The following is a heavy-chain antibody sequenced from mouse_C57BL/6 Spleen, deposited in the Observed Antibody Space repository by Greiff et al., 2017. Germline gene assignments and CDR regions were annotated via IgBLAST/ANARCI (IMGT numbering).Heavy chain of an antibody. D-gene: IGHD2-4*01. J-gene: IGHJ3*01. Sequence: QVQLQQSGAELVKPGASVKLSCKASGYTFTSYWMHWVKQRPGQGLEWIGMIHPNSGSTNYNEKFKSKATLTVDKSSSTAYMQLSRLTSEDSAVYYCATIYYDYDGAYWGQGTLVTVSA. V-gene: IGHV1-64*01. CDR1: GYTFTSYW. CDR3: ATIYYDYDGAY. CDR2: IHPNSGST.